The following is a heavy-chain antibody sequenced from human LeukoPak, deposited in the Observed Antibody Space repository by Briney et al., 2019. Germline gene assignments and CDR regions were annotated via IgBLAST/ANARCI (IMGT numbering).Heavy chain of an antibody. CDR1: KSTFSSDY. CDR3: ARDNSEWAFDH. V-gene: IGHV1-46*01. J-gene: IGHJ4*02. D-gene: IGHD2-8*01. CDR2: FTPSGGGT. Sequence: ASVKVSCKAPKSTFSSDYMHWVRQAPGQGLEWMGRFTPSGGGTTYARKFQGRVSLTRDTSTSTLYMELSSLTSEDTAVYYCARDNSEWAFDHWGQGTLVAVSS.